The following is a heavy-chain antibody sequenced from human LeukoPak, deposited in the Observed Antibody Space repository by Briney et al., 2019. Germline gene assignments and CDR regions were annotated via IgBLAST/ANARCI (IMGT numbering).Heavy chain of an antibody. CDR1: GLTFSSYA. D-gene: IGHD3-9*01. CDR3: AKGIKNYDILTGLPYYYGMDV. J-gene: IGHJ6*02. V-gene: IGHV3-23*01. CDR2: ISGSGGST. Sequence: GGSLRLSCAASGLTFSSYAMSWVRQAPGKGLEWVSAISGSGGSTYYADSVKGRFTISRDNSKNTLYLQMNSLRAEDTAVYYCAKGIKNYDILTGLPYYYGMDVWGQGTTVTVSS.